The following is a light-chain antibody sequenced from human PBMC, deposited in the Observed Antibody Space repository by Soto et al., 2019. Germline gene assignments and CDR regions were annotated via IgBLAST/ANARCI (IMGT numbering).Light chain of an antibody. CDR1: QSLSNTY. CDR3: HQDFDLPLT. CDR2: GAS. V-gene: IGKV3D-7*01. J-gene: IGKJ4*01. Sequence: EIVMTQSPVTLSLSPGDRAPLSCRASQSLSNTYISWYQQKPGQAPRLLIYGASTRATDIPARFSGSGSGTDFTLTISSLQPEDFALYYCHQDFDLPLTFGGGTKVEIK.